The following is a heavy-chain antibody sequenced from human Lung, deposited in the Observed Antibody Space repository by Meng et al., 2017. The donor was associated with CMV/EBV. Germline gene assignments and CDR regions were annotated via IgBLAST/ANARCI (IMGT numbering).Heavy chain of an antibody. CDR1: GGSISSYY. CDR2: IYYSGST. D-gene: IGHD3-3*01. CDR3: AREVKGSYDFWSGYNWFDP. V-gene: IGHV4-59*01. J-gene: IGHJ5*02. Sequence: SETLSLTCPVSGGSISSYYWSWIRPPPGKGLEWIGYIYYSGSTNYNPSLKSRVTISVDTSKNQFSLKLSSVTAADTAVYYCAREVKGSYDFWSGYNWFDPWGQGTLVVFSS.